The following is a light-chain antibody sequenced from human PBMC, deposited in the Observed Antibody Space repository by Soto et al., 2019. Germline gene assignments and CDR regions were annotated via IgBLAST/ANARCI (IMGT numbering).Light chain of an antibody. J-gene: IGKJ1*01. CDR3: QNLNIYPWT. CDR1: QGIYTY. Sequence: DIQLTQSPSFLSASVGDRVTITCRASQGIYTYLAWYQQKPGKAPELLIYAASTLQSGVPSRFSGSGSGTEFNLTISSLQPKDFATYYFQNLNIYPWTFGQGTKGEIK. CDR2: AAS. V-gene: IGKV1-9*01.